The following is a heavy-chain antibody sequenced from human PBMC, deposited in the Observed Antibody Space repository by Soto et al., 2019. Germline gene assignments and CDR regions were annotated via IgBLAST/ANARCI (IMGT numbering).Heavy chain of an antibody. J-gene: IGHJ5*02. CDR3: ASSFYRYCSGGSCYGWFDP. CDR2: LIPIFGTA. Sequence: QVQLVQSGAEVKKPGASGKVSCKASGGTFSSYAISWVRQSPGQGLEWMGGLIPIFGTANYAKKFQGRVTITAEESTSTAYMELSSLRSEDTAVYYCASSFYRYCSGGSCYGWFDPWGQGPLVTVSS. CDR1: GGTFSSYA. D-gene: IGHD2-15*01. V-gene: IGHV1-69*01.